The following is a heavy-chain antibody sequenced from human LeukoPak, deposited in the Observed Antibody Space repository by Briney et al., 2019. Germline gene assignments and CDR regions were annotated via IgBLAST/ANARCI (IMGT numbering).Heavy chain of an antibody. J-gene: IGHJ3*02. CDR3: AKLLWTISGSYAAFDI. V-gene: IGHV3-30*02. D-gene: IGHD3-16*01. Sequence: GGSLRLSCAASGFSFSSYGMHWVRQAPGKGLEWVALIFSDGSNKYYGDSVKGRFTISRDNSKNTLYLQVSSLSADDTAVYYCAKLLWTISGSYAAFDIWGQGTMVTVAS. CDR1: GFSFSSYG. CDR2: IFSDGSNK.